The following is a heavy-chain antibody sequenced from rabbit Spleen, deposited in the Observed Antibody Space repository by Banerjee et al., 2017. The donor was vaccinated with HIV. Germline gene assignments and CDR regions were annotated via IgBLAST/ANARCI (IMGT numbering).Heavy chain of an antibody. CDR3: ARDLPEIIGWNFGF. V-gene: IGHV1S40*01. D-gene: IGHD1-1*01. CDR2: IYAGSSGST. CDR1: GFSFNSGYD. J-gene: IGHJ6*01. Sequence: QSLEESGGGLVKPGASLTLTCKASGFSFNSGYDMCWVRQAPGKGLEWIACIYAGSSGSTYSATWAKGRFTISKTSSTTVTLQMTSLTAADRATYFCARDLPEIIGWNFGFWGPGTLVTVS.